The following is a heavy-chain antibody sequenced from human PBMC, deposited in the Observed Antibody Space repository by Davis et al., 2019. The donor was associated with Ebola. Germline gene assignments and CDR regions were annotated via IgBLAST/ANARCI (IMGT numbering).Heavy chain of an antibody. J-gene: IGHJ4*02. CDR1: GFTFSSYW. CDR3: ASSGGDGYNFDY. Sequence: GESLKISCAASGFTFSSYWMHWVRQAPGKGLVWVSRINSDGSSTSYADSVKGRFTISRDNAKNTLYLQMNSLRAEDTAVYYCASSGGDGYNFDYWGQGTLVTVSS. D-gene: IGHD5-24*01. V-gene: IGHV3-74*01. CDR2: INSDGSST.